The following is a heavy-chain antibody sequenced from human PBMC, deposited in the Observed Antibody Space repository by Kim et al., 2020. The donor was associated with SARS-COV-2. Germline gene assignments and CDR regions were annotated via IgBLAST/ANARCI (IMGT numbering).Heavy chain of an antibody. CDR2: IKEDGSET. Sequence: GGSLRLSCAASGFTFSRFWMSWVRQAPGKGLEWVATIKEDGSETYYVDSVKGRFTISRDNAKNSLYLQMNSLRVEDTAVYYCATHSGIIWGQGTMVTVSA. V-gene: IGHV3-7*03. CDR3: ATHSGII. J-gene: IGHJ3*02. CDR1: GFTFSRFW. D-gene: IGHD5-12*01.